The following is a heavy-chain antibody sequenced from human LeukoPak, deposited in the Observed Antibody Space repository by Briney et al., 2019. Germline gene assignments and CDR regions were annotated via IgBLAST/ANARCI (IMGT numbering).Heavy chain of an antibody. CDR3: ARLWYYYGSGSPLDY. J-gene: IGHJ4*02. CDR2: INHSGST. V-gene: IGHV4-34*01. CDR1: GGSFSGYY. Sequence: PSGTLSLTCAVYGGSFSGYYWSWIRQPPGKGLEWIGEINHSGSTNYNPSLRSRVTISVDTSKNQFSLKLSSVTAADTAVYYCARLWYYYGSGSPLDYWGQGTLVTVSS. D-gene: IGHD3-10*01.